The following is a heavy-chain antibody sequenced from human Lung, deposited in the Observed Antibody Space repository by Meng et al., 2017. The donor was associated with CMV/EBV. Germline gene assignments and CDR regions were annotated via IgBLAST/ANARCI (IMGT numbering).Heavy chain of an antibody. V-gene: IGHV3-15*01. D-gene: IGHD1-26*01. CDR2: ITSKIDGETT. CDR1: GFTFRNVW. Sequence: GFTFRNVWVTWVRQGPGKGLEWVGRITSKIDGETTDYAAPVKGRFTISRDDSKNTVYLQINSLKIDDTGVYYCSTFIVGATRETSDYWGQGTLVTVSS. CDR3: STFIVGATRETSDY. J-gene: IGHJ4*02.